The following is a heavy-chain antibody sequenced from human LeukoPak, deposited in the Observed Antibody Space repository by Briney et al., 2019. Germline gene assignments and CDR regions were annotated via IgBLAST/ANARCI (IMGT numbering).Heavy chain of an antibody. Sequence: GGSLRLSCAASGFTFSDYYTSWIRQAPGKGLEWVSYISSSGSTIYYADSVKGRFTISRDNAKNSLYLQMNSLRAEDTAVYYCARPKTKVASGAFDIWGQGTMVTVSS. CDR2: ISSSGSTI. CDR3: ARPKTKVASGAFDI. D-gene: IGHD5-12*01. CDR1: GFTFSDYY. J-gene: IGHJ3*02. V-gene: IGHV3-11*04.